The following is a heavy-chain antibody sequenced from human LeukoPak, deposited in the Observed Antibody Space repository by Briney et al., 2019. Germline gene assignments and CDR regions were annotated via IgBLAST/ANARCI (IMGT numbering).Heavy chain of an antibody. CDR2: ISSGSSYI. D-gene: IGHD3-22*01. V-gene: IGHV3-21*01. CDR3: ARVKGNYYDTSGPLDY. Sequence: GGSLRHSCAASGFTFSSYSMNWVRQAPGKGLEWVSSISSGSSYIFYADSVKGRFTISRDNAKNSLYLQMNSLRAEDTAVYYCARVKGNYYDTSGPLDYWGHGTLVTVSS. CDR1: GFTFSSYS. J-gene: IGHJ4*01.